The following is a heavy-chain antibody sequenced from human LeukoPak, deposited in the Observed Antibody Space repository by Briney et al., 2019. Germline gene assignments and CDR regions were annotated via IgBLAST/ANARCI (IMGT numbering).Heavy chain of an antibody. V-gene: IGHV6-1*01. J-gene: IGHJ5*02. CDR2: TYYRSKWYN. CDR1: GDSVSSNSAA. D-gene: IGHD6-19*01. Sequence: SQTLSLTCAISGDSVSSNSAARNWIRQSPSRGHEWLGRTYYRSKWYNEYAESVKSRITINPDTSKSQFSLQLNSVTPDDTAVYYCARAVGQNRFDPWGQGTLVIVSS. CDR3: ARAVGQNRFDP.